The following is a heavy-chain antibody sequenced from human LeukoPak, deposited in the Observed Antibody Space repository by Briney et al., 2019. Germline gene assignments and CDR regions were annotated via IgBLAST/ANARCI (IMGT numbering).Heavy chain of an antibody. Sequence: PGGSLRLSCAASGFTFSNYAMTWVRQAPGKGLEWVSSISASGDRTYYTESVKGRFTVSRDNSKNTLYLQMNSLRAEDTAVYYCARGPSGYHNTGGQGTLVTVSS. D-gene: IGHD5-12*01. J-gene: IGHJ4*02. V-gene: IGHV3-23*01. CDR2: ISASGDRT. CDR1: GFTFSNYA. CDR3: ARGPSGYHNT.